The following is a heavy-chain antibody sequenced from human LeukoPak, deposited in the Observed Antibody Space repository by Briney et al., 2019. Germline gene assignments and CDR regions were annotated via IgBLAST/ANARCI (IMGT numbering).Heavy chain of an antibody. CDR3: ARVGSSWYNWFDP. CDR2: ISYDGTKK. Sequence: PGGSLRLSCAASGFTFSGFAMHWARQAPGKGLEWVAVISYDGTKKYYADSVKGRFTISRDNSKNTLYLQMNSLRAEDTAVYYCARVGSSWYNWFDPWGQGTLVTVSS. V-gene: IGHV3-30-3*01. J-gene: IGHJ5*02. D-gene: IGHD6-13*01. CDR1: GFTFSGFA.